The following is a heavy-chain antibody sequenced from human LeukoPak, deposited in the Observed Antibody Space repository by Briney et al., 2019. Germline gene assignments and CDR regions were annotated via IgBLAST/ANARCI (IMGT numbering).Heavy chain of an antibody. CDR3: ARARDTIFGVVRRAFDY. J-gene: IGHJ4*02. V-gene: IGHV4-4*07. Sequence: PSETLSLTCTVSGGSTSSYYWSWIRQPAGKGLEWIGRIYTSGSTNYNPSLKSRVTMSVDTSKNQFSLKLSSVTAADTAVYYCARARDTIFGVVRRAFDYWGQGTLVTVSS. CDR1: GGSTSSYY. D-gene: IGHD3-3*01. CDR2: IYTSGST.